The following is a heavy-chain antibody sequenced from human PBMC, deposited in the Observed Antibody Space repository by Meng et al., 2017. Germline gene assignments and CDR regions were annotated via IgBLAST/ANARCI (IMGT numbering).Heavy chain of an antibody. CDR3: ARDSHTYYYDSSGYYPSDY. J-gene: IGHJ4*02. CDR1: CYPFTSYG. CDR2: ISAYNGNT. V-gene: IGHV1-18*01. Sequence: GELVQSGAEVKKPWASVKVSCQASCYPFTSYGISWVRQAPGQGLEWMGWISAYNGNTNYTQKLQGRVTMTTDTSTSTAYMELRSLRSDDTAVYYCARDSHTYYYDSSGYYPSDYWGQGTLVTVSS. D-gene: IGHD3-22*01.